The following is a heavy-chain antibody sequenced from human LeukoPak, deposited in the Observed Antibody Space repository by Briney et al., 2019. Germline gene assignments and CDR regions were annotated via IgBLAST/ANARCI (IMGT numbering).Heavy chain of an antibody. J-gene: IGHJ5*02. D-gene: IGHD2-2*01. CDR1: GGSFSGYY. Sequence: SETLSLTCAVYGGSFSGYYWSWIRQPPGKGLEWIGSIYYSGSTYYNPSLKSRVTISVDTSKNQFSLKLSSVTAADTAVYYCARARVPAARVGWFDPWGQGTLVTVSS. V-gene: IGHV4-34*01. CDR2: IYYSGST. CDR3: ARARVPAARVGWFDP.